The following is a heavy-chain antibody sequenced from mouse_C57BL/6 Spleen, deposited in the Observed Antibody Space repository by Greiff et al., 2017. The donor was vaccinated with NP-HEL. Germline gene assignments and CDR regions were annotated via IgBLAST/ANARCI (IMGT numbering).Heavy chain of an antibody. D-gene: IGHD2-5*01. V-gene: IGHV14-2*01. CDR1: GFNIKDYY. Sequence: VQLKESGAELVKPGASVKLSCTASGFNIKDYYMHWVKQRTEQGLEWIGRIDPEDGETKYAPKFQGKATITADTSSNTAYLQLSSLSSEDTAVYYCARKQWDSNYVGWYFDVWGTGTTVTVSS. CDR2: IDPEDGET. CDR3: ARKQWDSNYVGWYFDV. J-gene: IGHJ1*03.